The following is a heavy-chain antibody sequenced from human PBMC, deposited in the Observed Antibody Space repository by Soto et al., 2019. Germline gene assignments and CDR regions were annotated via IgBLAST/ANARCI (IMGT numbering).Heavy chain of an antibody. CDR1: GGTFSSYA. CDR2: IVVGSGNT. V-gene: IGHV1-58*02. J-gene: IGHJ5*02. D-gene: IGHD3-9*01. Sequence: SVKVSCKASGGTFSSYAISWVRQAPGQGLEWIGKIVVGSGNTNYAQKFQERVTITRDMSTSTAYMELSSLRSEDTAFYYCAAFDPGPMGFDPWGQGTLVTLSS. CDR3: AAFDPGPMGFDP.